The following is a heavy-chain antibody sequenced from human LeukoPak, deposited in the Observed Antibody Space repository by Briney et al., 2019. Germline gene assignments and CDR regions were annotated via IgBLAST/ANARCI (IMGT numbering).Heavy chain of an antibody. D-gene: IGHD5-24*01. V-gene: IGHV1-2*02. CDR1: GYTFTGYY. CDR2: INPNSGGT. J-gene: IGHJ4*02. CDR3: ATDRASVEMPTIDYFDF. Sequence: GASVKVSCKASGYTFTGYYMHWVRQAPGQGLEWMGWINPNSGGTNYAQKFQGRVTMTRDTSISTAYMELSRLRSDDTAVYYCATDRASVEMPTIDYFDFWGQGTLVTVSS.